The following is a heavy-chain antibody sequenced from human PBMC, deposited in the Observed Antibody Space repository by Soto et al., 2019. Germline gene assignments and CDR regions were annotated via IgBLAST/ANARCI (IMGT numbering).Heavy chain of an antibody. CDR3: ARGGGGSYDSNYCMDV. CDR1: GGSISSGGYY. CDR2: IYYSGST. Sequence: QVQLQESGPGLVKPSQTLSLTCTVSGGSISSGGYYWSWIRQHPGKGLAWIGYIYYSGSTYYNPSLKRRVTIPVDTPKNQFSLKRSSVTAADTAVYYCARGGGGSYDSNYCMDVWGQGTTVTVSS. V-gene: IGHV4-31*03. J-gene: IGHJ6*02. D-gene: IGHD1-26*01.